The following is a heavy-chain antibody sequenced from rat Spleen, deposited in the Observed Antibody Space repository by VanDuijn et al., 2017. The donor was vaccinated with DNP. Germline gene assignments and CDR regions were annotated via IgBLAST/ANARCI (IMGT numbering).Heavy chain of an antibody. D-gene: IGHD1-3*01. CDR1: GFTFSRFP. CDR3: ARQTYGFNSYFFDY. Sequence: EVQLVESGGGLVQPGRSLKLSCAASGFTFSRFPLAWVRQIPMKGLEWVATISASGGSTYYRDSVKGRFTISRDNAKNTQYLQMDSLRSEDTATYYCARQTYGFNSYFFDYWGQGVMVTVSS. CDR2: ISASGGST. V-gene: IGHV5S13*01. J-gene: IGHJ2*01.